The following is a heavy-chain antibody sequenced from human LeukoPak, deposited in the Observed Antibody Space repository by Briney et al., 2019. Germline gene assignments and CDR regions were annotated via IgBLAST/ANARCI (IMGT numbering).Heavy chain of an antibody. V-gene: IGHV3-74*01. D-gene: IGHD3-9*01. CDR1: GFTFSSYW. CDR3: ARPPDILTGKNWFDP. CDR2: INSDGSKT. Sequence: GPLRLSCAASGFTFSSYWMHWVRQAPGKGLVWVSRINSDGSKTDYADSVKGRFTISRDNAKNTVYLQMNSLRAEDTAVYYCARPPDILTGKNWFDPWGQGTLVTVSS. J-gene: IGHJ5*02.